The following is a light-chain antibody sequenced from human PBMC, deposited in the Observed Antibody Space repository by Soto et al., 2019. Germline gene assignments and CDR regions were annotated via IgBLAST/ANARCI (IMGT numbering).Light chain of an antibody. CDR1: QSVSSY. CDR3: QQRSNWPKIT. V-gene: IGKV3-11*01. J-gene: IGKJ5*01. Sequence: EIVLTQSPGTLCLSPGERATLSCRASQSVSSYLAWYQQKPGQAPRLLIYDASNRATGIPARFSGSGSGTDFTLTISSLETADFAVYYCQQRSNWPKITFGQGTRLEIK. CDR2: DAS.